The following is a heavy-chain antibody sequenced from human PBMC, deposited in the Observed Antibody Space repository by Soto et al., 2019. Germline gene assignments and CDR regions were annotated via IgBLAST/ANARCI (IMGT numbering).Heavy chain of an antibody. CDR1: GYSISSGYY. V-gene: IGHV4-38-2*01. CDR2: IHHSGTT. CDR3: ARAGDTMVRGVIIMNYYGMDV. D-gene: IGHD3-10*01. J-gene: IGHJ6*02. Sequence: SETLSLTCAVSGYSISSGYYWGWIRQPPGKGLEWIGNIHHSGTTYYNPSLKSRVTISIDRSKNQFSLKLSSVTAADTAVYYCARAGDTMVRGVIIMNYYGMDVWGQGTTVT.